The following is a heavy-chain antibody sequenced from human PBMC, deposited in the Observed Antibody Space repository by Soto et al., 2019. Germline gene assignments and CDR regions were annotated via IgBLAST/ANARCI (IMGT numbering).Heavy chain of an antibody. Sequence: QVHLQQWGAGLLKPSETLSLTCAVYGGSFSDTYWNWFRQPPGKGLEWIGEINHNTNTIYNPSLTSRVTISVDKSKNPFSLKLTSVTSADTAVYYCARGVRLFRGSVDHWGQGTLVTVSS. D-gene: IGHD6-19*01. J-gene: IGHJ5*02. CDR1: GGSFSDTY. V-gene: IGHV4-34*01. CDR2: INHNTNT. CDR3: ARGVRLFRGSVDH.